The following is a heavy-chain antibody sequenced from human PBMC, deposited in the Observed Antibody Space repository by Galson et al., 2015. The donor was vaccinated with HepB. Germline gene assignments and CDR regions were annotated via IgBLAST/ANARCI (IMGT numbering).Heavy chain of an antibody. Sequence: SLRLSCAASGFTFSNYWMTWVRQAPGKGLEWVATIKQDGSAKYYVDSVKGRFTISRDNAKNSLYLQLNSLTVEDTAVYYCARHDCGMADYSPFDYWGRGTLVTVPS. V-gene: IGHV3-7*01. J-gene: IGHJ4*02. D-gene: IGHD2-21*01. CDR3: ARHDCGMADYSPFDY. CDR2: IKQDGSAK. CDR1: GFTFSNYW.